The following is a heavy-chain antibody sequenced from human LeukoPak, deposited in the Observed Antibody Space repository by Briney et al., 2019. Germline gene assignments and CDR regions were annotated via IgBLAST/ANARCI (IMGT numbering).Heavy chain of an antibody. D-gene: IGHD4-17*01. J-gene: IGHJ4*02. CDR1: GGSFSGYY. CDR2: INHSGST. V-gene: IGHV4-34*01. CDR3: ARPSDYGDWPFDY. Sequence: SETLSLTCAVYGGSFSGYYWSWIRQPPGKGLEWIGEINHSGSTNYNPSLKSRVTISVDTSKNQFSLELSSVTAADTAVYYCARPSDYGDWPFDYWGQGTLVTVSS.